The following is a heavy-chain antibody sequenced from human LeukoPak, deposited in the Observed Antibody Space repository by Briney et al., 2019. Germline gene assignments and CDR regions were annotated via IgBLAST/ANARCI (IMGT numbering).Heavy chain of an antibody. Sequence: SETLSLTCAVSGDSLSSNNWWSWVRQPPGKGLEWIGEIYHSGISNYNPTLKSRVSISVDKSKNQFSLKLSSVTAADTAVYYCARDRRYYHDTGGQFDYWGQGTLVTVSS. CDR3: ARDRRYYHDTGGQFDY. CDR1: GDSLSSNNW. D-gene: IGHD3-22*01. V-gene: IGHV4-4*02. CDR2: IYHSGIS. J-gene: IGHJ4*02.